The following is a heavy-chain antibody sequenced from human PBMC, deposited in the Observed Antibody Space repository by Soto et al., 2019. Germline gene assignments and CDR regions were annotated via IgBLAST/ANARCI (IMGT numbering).Heavy chain of an antibody. Sequence: QLQLQESGPGLLTPSETLSLTCTVSGGSISNSNYYWGWIRQPPGKGLVWIGSIYYSGSTYYNPSLKSRVTISVDTSKNQFSLNLRSVTAADTAVYYCARQIYDFVWGTYRPFYFDYWGQGTLVTVSS. CDR2: IYYSGST. D-gene: IGHD3-16*02. V-gene: IGHV4-39*01. CDR1: GGSISNSNYY. CDR3: ARQIYDFVWGTYRPFYFDY. J-gene: IGHJ4*02.